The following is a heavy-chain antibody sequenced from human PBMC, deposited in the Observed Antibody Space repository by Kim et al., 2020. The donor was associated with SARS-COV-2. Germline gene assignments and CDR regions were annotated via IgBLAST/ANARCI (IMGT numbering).Heavy chain of an antibody. CDR3: AKDAFPTMIVVATPFDY. CDR2: ISGSGGST. J-gene: IGHJ4*02. CDR1: GFTFSSYA. D-gene: IGHD3-22*01. Sequence: GGSLRLSCAASGFTFSSYAMSWVRQAPGKGLEWVSAISGSGGSTYYADSVKGRFTISRDNSKNTLYLQMNSLRAEDTAVYYCAKDAFPTMIVVATPFDYWGQGTLVTVSS. V-gene: IGHV3-23*01.